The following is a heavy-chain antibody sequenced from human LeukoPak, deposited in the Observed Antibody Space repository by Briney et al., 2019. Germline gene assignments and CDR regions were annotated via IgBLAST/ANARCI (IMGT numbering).Heavy chain of an antibody. D-gene: IGHD3-22*01. CDR3: AKEYDSSGVFDY. CDR1: GFTFSRNA. V-gene: IGHV3-23*01. Sequence: GGSLRLSCAASGFTFSRNAMSWVRQAPGKGLEWVSAISGRGTSTYYAVSVKGRFTVSRDNSKNTLYLQMNSLRAEDTAVYYCAKEYDSSGVFDYWGQGTLVTVST. CDR2: ISGRGTST. J-gene: IGHJ4*02.